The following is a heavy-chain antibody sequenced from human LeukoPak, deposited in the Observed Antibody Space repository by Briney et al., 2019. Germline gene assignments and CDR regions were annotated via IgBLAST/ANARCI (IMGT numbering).Heavy chain of an antibody. J-gene: IGHJ4*02. D-gene: IGHD2-2*01. Sequence: GGSLRLSCAASGFTFSSYAMSWLRQAPGKGLEWVSSISGSYGTTYYADSVKGRFTISRDNSKNTLYLQMNSLRAEDTALYYCAKGNIAELPAAPYYWGQGTLVTVSS. V-gene: IGHV3-23*01. CDR1: GFTFSSYA. CDR2: ISGSYGTT. CDR3: AKGNIAELPAAPYY.